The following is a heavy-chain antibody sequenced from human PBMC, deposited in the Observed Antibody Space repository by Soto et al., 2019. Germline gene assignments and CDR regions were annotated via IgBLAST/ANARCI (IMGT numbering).Heavy chain of an antibody. J-gene: IGHJ4*02. CDR3: ARSDHCRSTSCYTRNFDY. D-gene: IGHD2-2*02. CDR2: VYNSGST. CDR1: VGSIISYY. V-gene: IGHV4-59*01. Sequence: PSETLSLTCTFSVGSIISYYWSWIRQPPGKGLEWIGYVYNSGSTNYNPSLESRVTISVDTSKNQFSLKLTAVTAADTAVYYCARSDHCRSTSCYTRNFDYWGQGTLVTVSS.